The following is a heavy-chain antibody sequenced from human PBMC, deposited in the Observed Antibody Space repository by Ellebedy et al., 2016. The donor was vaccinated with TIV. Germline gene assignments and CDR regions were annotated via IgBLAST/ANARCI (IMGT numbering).Heavy chain of an antibody. D-gene: IGHD6-13*01. J-gene: IGHJ5*02. CDR3: ARSPGIAAEGWFNP. Sequence: SETLSLXXTVSGGSISSSSYYWGWIRQPPGKGLEWIGSIYYSGSTYYNPSLKSRVTISVDTSKNQFSLKLSSVTAADTAVYYCARSPGIAAEGWFNPWGQGTLVTVSS. CDR1: GGSISSSSYY. CDR2: IYYSGST. V-gene: IGHV4-39*01.